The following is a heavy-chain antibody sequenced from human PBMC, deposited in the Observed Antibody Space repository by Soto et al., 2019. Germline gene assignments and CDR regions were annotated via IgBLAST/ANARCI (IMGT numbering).Heavy chain of an antibody. J-gene: IGHJ4*02. D-gene: IGHD6-13*01. CDR1: GGSISSYY. Sequence: SETLSLTCTVSGGSISSYYWSWIRQPPGKGLEWIGYIYYSGSTNYNPSLKSRVTISVDTSKNQFSLKLSSVTAADTAVYYCARGGVSSSSLYYDYWGQGTLVTVSS. CDR3: ARGGVSSSSLYYDY. V-gene: IGHV4-59*01. CDR2: IYYSGST.